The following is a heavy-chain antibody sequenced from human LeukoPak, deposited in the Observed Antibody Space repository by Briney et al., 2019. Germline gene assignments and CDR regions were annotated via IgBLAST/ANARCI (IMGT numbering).Heavy chain of an antibody. CDR1: GGSIRSSYYY. CDR3: ARAGGGWYYYFDY. V-gene: IGHV4-39*07. D-gene: IGHD6-19*01. CDR2: IYDSGST. J-gene: IGHJ4*02. Sequence: PSETLSLTCTVSGGSIRSSYYYWGWIRQPPGKGLEWIGSIYDSGSTNYNPSLKSRVTISVDTSKNQFSLKLSSVTAADTAVFYCARAGGGWYYYFDYWGQGTLVTVSS.